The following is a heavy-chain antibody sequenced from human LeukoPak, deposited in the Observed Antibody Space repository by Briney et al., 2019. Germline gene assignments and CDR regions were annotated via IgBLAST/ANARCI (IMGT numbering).Heavy chain of an antibody. J-gene: IGHJ4*02. Sequence: GGSLRLSWTASGFNFSTYEMTWVRQAPGKGLEWLSYIDYSGSTIYYGDSVEGRFTVSRDNVKNSLYLQMNSLRVDDTAVYYCARAFALDYWGQGTLVTVSS. D-gene: IGHD3-16*01. CDR1: GFNFSTYE. V-gene: IGHV3-48*03. CDR3: ARAFALDY. CDR2: IDYSGSTI.